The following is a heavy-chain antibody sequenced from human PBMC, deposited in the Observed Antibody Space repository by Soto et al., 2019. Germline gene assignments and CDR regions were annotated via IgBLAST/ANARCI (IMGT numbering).Heavy chain of an antibody. CDR1: GGSISSDDYY. J-gene: IGHJ4*02. Sequence: PSETLSLTCSVSGGSISSDDYYWSWIRQPPGKGLEWIGHVYYSGTTYYSPSLKSRVTISVDTSRNQFSLELSSVTAADTAVYYCVRVRAYSYGYPDYWGQGTLVTVSS. CDR3: VRVRAYSYGYPDY. V-gene: IGHV4-30-4*01. CDR2: VYYSGTT. D-gene: IGHD5-18*01.